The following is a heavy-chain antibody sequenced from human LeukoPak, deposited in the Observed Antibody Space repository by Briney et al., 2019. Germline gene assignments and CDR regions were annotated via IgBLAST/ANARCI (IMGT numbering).Heavy chain of an antibody. CDR3: ARYIVVVPAATYYYYYGMDV. V-gene: IGHV3-7*01. CDR1: GFTFSSYW. J-gene: IGHJ6*02. Sequence: GGSLRLSCAASGFTFSSYWMSWVRQAPGKGLEWVANIKQDGSEKYCVDSVKGRFTISRDNAKNSLYLQMNSLRAEDTAVYYCARYIVVVPAATYYYYYGMDVWGQGTTVTVSS. CDR2: IKQDGSEK. D-gene: IGHD2-2*01.